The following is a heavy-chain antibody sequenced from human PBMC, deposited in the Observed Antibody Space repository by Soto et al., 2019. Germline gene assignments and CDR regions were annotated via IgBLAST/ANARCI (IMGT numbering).Heavy chain of an antibody. CDR3: ARTLGTYYYGSRVSGAFDI. D-gene: IGHD3-22*01. V-gene: IGHV1-69*13. Sequence: SVKVSCKASGGTFSSYAISWVRQAPGQGLEWMGGIIPIFGTANYAQKFQGRVTITADESTSTAYMELSSLRSEDTDVYYCARTLGTYYYGSRVSGAFDIWGQGTMVTVSS. CDR1: GGTFSSYA. J-gene: IGHJ3*02. CDR2: IIPIFGTA.